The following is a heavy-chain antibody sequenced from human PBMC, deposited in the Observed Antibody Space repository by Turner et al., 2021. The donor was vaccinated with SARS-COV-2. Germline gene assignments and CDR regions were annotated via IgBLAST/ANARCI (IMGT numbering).Heavy chain of an antibody. Sequence: QVQLVGSGGGVVQPGRALRLSCAASGFTFSSSGMHWVRQAPGKGLEWVAVISYDGSDKYYADSVKGRFTISRDNAKNTLYLQVNSLRAEDTALYYCARGGSSGYSYGFYWGQGTLVTVSS. D-gene: IGHD5-18*01. CDR1: GFTFSSSG. CDR2: ISYDGSDK. J-gene: IGHJ4*02. V-gene: IGHV3-30*03. CDR3: ARGGSSGYSYGFY.